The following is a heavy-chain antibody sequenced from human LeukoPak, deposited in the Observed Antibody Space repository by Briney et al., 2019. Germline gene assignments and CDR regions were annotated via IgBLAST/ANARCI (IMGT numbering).Heavy chain of an antibody. CDR3: AKRGYCSGGRCYSFHFDY. D-gene: IGHD2-15*01. CDR2: MSYDGTNK. J-gene: IGHJ4*02. CDR1: GFTFSSHG. V-gene: IGHV3-30*18. Sequence: PGRSLRLSCAASGFTFSSHGMHWVRQAPGKGLEWVALMSYDGTNKVYADSVKGRFTISRDNSKNTLYLEMNNLRAEDTAVYYCAKRGYCSGGRCYSFHFDYWGQGTLATVSS.